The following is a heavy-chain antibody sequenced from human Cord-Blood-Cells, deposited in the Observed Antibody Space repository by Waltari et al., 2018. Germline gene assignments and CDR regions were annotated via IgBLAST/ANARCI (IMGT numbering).Heavy chain of an antibody. CDR1: GGSISSSSYY. V-gene: IGHV4-39*01. Sequence: QLQLQESGPGLVKPSETLSLTCTVSGGSISSSSYYWGWIRQPPGKGLEWIGSIYYSASTYYNPSLKSRVTISVDTSKNQFSLKLSSVTAADTAVYYCARHLSSSWSVFDYWGQGTLVTVSS. D-gene: IGHD6-13*01. CDR2: IYYSAST. CDR3: ARHLSSSWSVFDY. J-gene: IGHJ4*02.